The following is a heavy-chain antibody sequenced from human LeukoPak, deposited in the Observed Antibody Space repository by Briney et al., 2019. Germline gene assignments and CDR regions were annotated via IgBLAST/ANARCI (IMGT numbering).Heavy chain of an antibody. D-gene: IGHD6-13*01. J-gene: IGHJ4*02. CDR3: AKDVPIAAAGTVFDY. CDR2: ISYDGSNK. CDR1: GFTFSSYG. V-gene: IGHV3-30*18. Sequence: PGGSLRLSCAASGFTFSSYGMHWVRQAPGKGLEWVAVISYDGSNKYYADSVKGRFTISRDNSKNTLYLQMNCLRAEDMAVYYCAKDVPIAAAGTVFDYWGQGTLVTVSS.